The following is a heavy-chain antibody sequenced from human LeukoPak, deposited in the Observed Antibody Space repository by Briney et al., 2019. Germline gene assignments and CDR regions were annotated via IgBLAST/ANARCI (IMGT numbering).Heavy chain of an antibody. CDR1: GYTFTSYG. CDR3: ARDMVPQDYGMDV. CDR2: ISAYNGNT. D-gene: IGHD3-10*01. J-gene: IGHJ6*02. Sequence: ASVKVSCKASGYTFTSYGISWVRQAPGQGLEWMGWISAYNGNTNYAQKLQGRVTMTTDTSTSTAYMELRSLRSDVTAVYYCARDMVPQDYGMDVWGQGTTVTVSS. V-gene: IGHV1-18*01.